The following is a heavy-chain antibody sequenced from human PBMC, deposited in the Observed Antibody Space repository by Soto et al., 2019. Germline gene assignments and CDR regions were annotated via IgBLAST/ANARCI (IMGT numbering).Heavy chain of an antibody. CDR2: INSDGSST. V-gene: IGHV3-74*01. D-gene: IGHD6-13*01. CDR1: GFTFSSYW. CDR3: AREEAAAGPFDY. Sequence: GGSLRLSCAASGFTFSSYWMHLVRQAPGKGLVWVSRINSDGSSTSYADSVKGRFTISRDNAKNTLYLQMNSLRAEDTAVYYCAREEAAAGPFDYWGQGTLVTVSS. J-gene: IGHJ4*02.